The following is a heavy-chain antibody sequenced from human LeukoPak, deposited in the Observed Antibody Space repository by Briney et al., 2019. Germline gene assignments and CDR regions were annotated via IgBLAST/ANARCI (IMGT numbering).Heavy chain of an antibody. CDR3: AKEGENYYDSSGYDYTDY. CDR2: ISGDGTST. V-gene: IGHV3-43*02. Sequence: GGSLRLSCAASGFTFDDYAMHWVRQAPGKGLEWVSLISGDGTSTYYTDSVKGRFTISRDNSKNSLYLQMNSLRTEDTALYYCAKEGENYYDSSGYDYTDYWGQGTLVTVSS. D-gene: IGHD3-22*01. CDR1: GFTFDDYA. J-gene: IGHJ4*02.